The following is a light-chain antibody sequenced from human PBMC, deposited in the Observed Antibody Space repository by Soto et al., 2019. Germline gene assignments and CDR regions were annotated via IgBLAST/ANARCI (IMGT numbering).Light chain of an antibody. V-gene: IGKV1-39*01. J-gene: IGKJ2*01. CDR1: QSIRNN. CDR2: GAS. CDR3: QQSYTTPDT. Sequence: DIQMTQSPSSLSASVGQRVTITCRSSQSIRNNLNWYHQKPEKTPRLLIYGASNLQSGAPSRFTGSGSGTHFTLTISSLQPEDFATYYCQQSYTTPDTFGQGTKLEIK.